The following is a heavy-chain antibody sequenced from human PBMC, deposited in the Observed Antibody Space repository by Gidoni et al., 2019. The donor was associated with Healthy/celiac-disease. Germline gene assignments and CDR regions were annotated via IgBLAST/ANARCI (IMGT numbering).Heavy chain of an antibody. CDR1: GFTFCSYS. D-gene: IGHD6-19*01. CDR3: ARSAIAVAGQTFNWFDP. J-gene: IGHJ5*02. CDR2: ISSSSSYI. Sequence: EVQLVESGGGLVKHGGFLSLFCAASGFTFCSYSMNWVLQAPGKGLEWVSSISSSSSYIYYADSVKGRFTNSRDNAKNSLYLQMNSLRAEDTAVYYCARSAIAVAGQTFNWFDPWGQGTLVTVAS. V-gene: IGHV3-21*01.